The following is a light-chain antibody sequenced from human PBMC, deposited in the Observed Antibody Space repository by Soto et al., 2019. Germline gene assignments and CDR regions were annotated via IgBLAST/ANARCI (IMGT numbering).Light chain of an antibody. CDR1: QSIGRW. CDR2: DAS. Sequence: DIPMTQSPSTLSASVGDTVTVTCRASQSIGRWLAWYQQKPGKAPKLLIFDASTLENGVPARFSGSRSGPEFSLTLSFLQPDDFATCYCQQYYSYWPFGQATKVEIK. CDR3: QQYYSYWP. J-gene: IGKJ1*01. V-gene: IGKV1-5*01.